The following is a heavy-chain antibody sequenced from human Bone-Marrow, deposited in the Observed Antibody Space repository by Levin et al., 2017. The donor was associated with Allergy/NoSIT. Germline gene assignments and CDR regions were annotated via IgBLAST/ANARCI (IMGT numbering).Heavy chain of an antibody. CDR1: GFTFGDYP. J-gene: IGHJ4*02. Sequence: GGSLRLSCTTSGFTFGDYPLNWFRQAPGKGLEWVAFIRSKAYGGTTEYAASVKGRFSISRDDSKSIAYLQMNSLTTEDTGVYYCTREFDVGRACDFWGQGTLVTVSS. D-gene: IGHD3-10*02. CDR3: TREFDVGRACDF. CDR2: IRSKAYGGTT. V-gene: IGHV3-49*03.